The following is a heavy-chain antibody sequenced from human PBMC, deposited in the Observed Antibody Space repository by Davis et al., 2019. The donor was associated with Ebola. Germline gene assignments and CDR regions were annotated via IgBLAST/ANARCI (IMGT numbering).Heavy chain of an antibody. CDR1: RYSFTSYW. V-gene: IGHV5-51*01. D-gene: IGHD6-6*01. CDR3: ARPGEQLVLY. Sequence: PCMGSRYSFTSYWIGWVRQTPGKGLEWMRIIYPGDSDTRYSPSFQGQVTISADKSTSTAYLQWSSLKASDTAMYYCARPGEQLVLYWGQGTLVTVSS. J-gene: IGHJ4*02. CDR2: IYPGDSDT.